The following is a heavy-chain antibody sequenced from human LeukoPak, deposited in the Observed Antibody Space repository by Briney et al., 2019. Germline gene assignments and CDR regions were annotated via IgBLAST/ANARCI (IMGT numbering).Heavy chain of an antibody. CDR1: GGSISSGGYY. Sequence: SQTLSLTCTVSGGSISSGGYYWSWIRQPPGKGLEWIGYVYHTGHTHYSPSLKSRVTVSLDTSRNQVSLILSSVTAADTAVYYCARHRFGHLFDYWGQGTLVFVSS. D-gene: IGHD3-16*01. CDR2: VYHTGHT. CDR3: ARHRFGHLFDY. V-gene: IGHV4-61*08. J-gene: IGHJ4*02.